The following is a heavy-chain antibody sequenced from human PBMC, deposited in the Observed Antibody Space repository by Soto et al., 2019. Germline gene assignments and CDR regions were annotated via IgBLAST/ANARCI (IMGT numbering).Heavy chain of an antibody. CDR2: IKSKTDGGTT. CDR3: TTAVWESAACDI. V-gene: IGHV3-15*07. D-gene: IGHD1-26*01. J-gene: IGHJ3*02. CDR1: SVSTAW. Sequence: SVSTAWMNWVRQAPGKGLEWVGRIKSKTDGGTTDYAAPVKGRFTISRDDSKNTLYLQRNSLNTEDTSVYYCTTAVWESAACDIWGQWTLVTVS.